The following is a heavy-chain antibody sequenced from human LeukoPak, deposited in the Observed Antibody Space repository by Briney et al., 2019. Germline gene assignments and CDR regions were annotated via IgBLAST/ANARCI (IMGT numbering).Heavy chain of an antibody. CDR3: AKDLTYYYGSGKSS. D-gene: IGHD3-10*01. CDR2: IRYDGSNK. V-gene: IGHV3-30*02. J-gene: IGHJ4*02. Sequence: PGGSLRLSCAASGFTFSSYGMNWVRQAPDKGLEWVAFIRYDGSNKYYADSVKGRFTISRDNSKNTLYLQMNSLRAEDTAVYYCAKDLTYYYGSGKSSWGQGTLVTVSS. CDR1: GFTFSSYG.